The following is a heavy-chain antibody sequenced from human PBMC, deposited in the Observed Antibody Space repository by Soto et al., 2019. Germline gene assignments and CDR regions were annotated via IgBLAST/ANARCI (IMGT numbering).Heavy chain of an antibody. V-gene: IGHV1-69*05. D-gene: IGHD6-19*01. CDR2: IIPIFGTA. CDR3: AREEYSSGWYLTYYYYGMDV. J-gene: IGHJ6*02. Sequence: SVKVSCKASGGTFSSYAISWVRQAPGQGLEWMGGIIPIFGTANYAQKLQGRVTMTTDTSTSTAYMELRSLRSDDTAVYYCAREEYSSGWYLTYYYYGMDVWRQGTTVTVSS. CDR1: GGTFSSYA.